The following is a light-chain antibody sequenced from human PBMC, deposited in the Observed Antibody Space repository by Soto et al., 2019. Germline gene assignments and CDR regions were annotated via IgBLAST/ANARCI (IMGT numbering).Light chain of an antibody. CDR3: QQSNSYPWT. Sequence: DIQMTQSPSTLSASAGDRVTITCRASQSISPYLAWYQQKPGKAPKLLIYMASSLQSGVPSRFSGSRSGTEFTLTISSLQPDDFATYYCQQSNSYPWTFGQGTQVDIK. CDR2: MAS. J-gene: IGKJ1*01. CDR1: QSISPY. V-gene: IGKV1-5*03.